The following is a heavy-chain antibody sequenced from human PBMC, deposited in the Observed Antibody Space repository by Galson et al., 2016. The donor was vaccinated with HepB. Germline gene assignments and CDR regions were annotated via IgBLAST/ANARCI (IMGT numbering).Heavy chain of an antibody. J-gene: IGHJ4*02. CDR2: IYHSGTT. D-gene: IGHD6-19*01. CDR3: ASFYNSGWSSHYFDY. V-gene: IGHV4-4*02. Sequence: SETLSLTCAVSGGSISSNNWWSWIRQPPGKGLEWIGEIYHSGTTNYNPSLQSRVTISVDKSKKQFSLKLSSVTAADTALYYCASFYNSGWSSHYFDYWGQGTLVTVSS. CDR1: GGSISSNNW.